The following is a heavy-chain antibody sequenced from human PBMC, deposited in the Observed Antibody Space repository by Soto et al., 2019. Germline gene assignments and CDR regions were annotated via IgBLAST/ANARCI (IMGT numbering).Heavy chain of an antibody. CDR3: ARDRVAVAGYDY. Sequence: ASVKVSCKASGSTFSGYYLHWVRQAPGQGLEWMGWINPKSGGTNYAQKFHGRVTMTRDTSISIAYMELSRLISDDTAVYYCARDRVAVAGYDYWGQGTLVTVSS. D-gene: IGHD6-19*01. J-gene: IGHJ4*02. CDR1: GSTFSGYY. V-gene: IGHV1-2*02. CDR2: INPKSGGT.